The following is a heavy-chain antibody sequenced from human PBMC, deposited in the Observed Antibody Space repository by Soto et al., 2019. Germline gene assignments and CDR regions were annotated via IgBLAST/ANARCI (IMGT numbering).Heavy chain of an antibody. J-gene: IGHJ5*01. Sequence: QVQLVQSGAEVKTPGASVKVSCKASGYTFASYDMNWVRQAPGQGLEWMGWMNPNSNNTGYAQKFQGSPTMTRDIALSIAHMELSSLRNEETAVYYCARSDGYHFNWLDSWGQGTLVTVSA. CDR2: MNPNSNNT. V-gene: IGHV1-8*01. D-gene: IGHD2-21*01. CDR1: GYTFASYD. CDR3: ARSDGYHFNWLDS.